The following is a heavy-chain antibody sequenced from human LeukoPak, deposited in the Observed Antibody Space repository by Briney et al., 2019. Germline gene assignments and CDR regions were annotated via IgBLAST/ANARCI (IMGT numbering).Heavy chain of an antibody. D-gene: IGHD2-2*01. CDR2: INPNSGGT. Sequence: GASVKVSCKASGYTFTGYYMHWVRQAPGQGLEWMGWINPNSGGTNYAQKFQGRVTMTRDTSISTAYMELSRLRSEDTAVYYCATGVIVVPVAIASYGWFDPWGQGTLVTVSS. CDR3: ATGVIVVPVAIASYGWFDP. V-gene: IGHV1-2*02. J-gene: IGHJ5*02. CDR1: GYTFTGYY.